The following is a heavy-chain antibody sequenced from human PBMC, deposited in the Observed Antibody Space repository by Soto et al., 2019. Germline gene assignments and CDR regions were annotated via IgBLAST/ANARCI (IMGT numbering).Heavy chain of an antibody. D-gene: IGHD1-26*01. Sequence: PSETLSLTCGVFGGSISNSNWWTWVRQPPGKGLEWIGEIYHTGSTNYSSSLMSRVTISLDKPNNQFSLKLSSVAAADTAVYYCAHRPIVGAAIWGQGTLVTVSS. J-gene: IGHJ4*02. CDR2: IYHTGST. CDR1: GGSISNSNW. V-gene: IGHV4-4*02. CDR3: AHRPIVGAAI.